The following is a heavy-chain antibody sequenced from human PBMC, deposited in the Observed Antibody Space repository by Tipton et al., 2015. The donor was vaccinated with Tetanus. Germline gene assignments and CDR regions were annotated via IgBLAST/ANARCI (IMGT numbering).Heavy chain of an antibody. CDR1: GYNFTTYW. CDR2: IYPGDSDT. V-gene: IGHV5-51*01. CDR3: ARFFGSGWPIDY. D-gene: IGHD6-19*01. J-gene: IGHJ4*02. Sequence: QLVQSGAEVKKPGESPKISCEGSGYNFTTYWIGWVRQMPGKGLEWMGIIYPGDSDTRYSPSFQGQVTISADKSITSVHLEWSSLRASATAMYYCARFFGSGWPIDYWGQGTLVTVSS.